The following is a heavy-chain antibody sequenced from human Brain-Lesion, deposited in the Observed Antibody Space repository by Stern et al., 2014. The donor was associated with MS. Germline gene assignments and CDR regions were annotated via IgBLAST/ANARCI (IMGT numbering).Heavy chain of an antibody. CDR2: IYTTGST. Sequence: VQLVESGPGLVKPSQTLSLTCTVSGGSVGSGSYDWSWIRQPAGKGLEWIGRIYTTGSTYYNPSLQSRVSLSIDHSKNQFSLKLTSVTAADTAVYYCARDKEDTNMAFRYFDNWGQGTLVTVSS. V-gene: IGHV4-61*02. D-gene: IGHD5-18*01. CDR1: GGSVGSGSYD. CDR3: ARDKEDTNMAFRYFDN. J-gene: IGHJ4*02.